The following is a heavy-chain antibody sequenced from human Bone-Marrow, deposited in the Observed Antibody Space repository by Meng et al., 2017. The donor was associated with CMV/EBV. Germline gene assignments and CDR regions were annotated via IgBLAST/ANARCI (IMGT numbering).Heavy chain of an antibody. J-gene: IGHJ3*02. D-gene: IGHD3-10*01. CDR3: ARDLTYYYGSGSNAFYI. Sequence: SVKVSCKASGGTFSSYAISWVRQAPGQGLEWMGGIIPIFGTADYAQKFQGRVTITTDESTSTAYMELSSLRSEDTAVYYCARDLTYYYGSGSNAFYIWGQGTMVTVSS. CDR1: GGTFSSYA. V-gene: IGHV1-69*05. CDR2: IIPIFGTA.